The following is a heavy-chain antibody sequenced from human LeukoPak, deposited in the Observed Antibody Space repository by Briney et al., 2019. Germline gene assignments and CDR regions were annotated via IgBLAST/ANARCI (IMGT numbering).Heavy chain of an antibody. CDR1: GASISSSSYY. D-gene: IGHD1-14*01. Sequence: SETLSLTCTVSGASISSSSYYWGWIRQPPGTGLEWIGSIYYSGSTYYNPSLKSRVTISVDTSKNQFSLKLSSVTAADTAVYYCAGLIRPGWFDPWGQGTLVTVSS. CDR3: AGLIRPGWFDP. CDR2: IYYSGST. J-gene: IGHJ5*02. V-gene: IGHV4-39*01.